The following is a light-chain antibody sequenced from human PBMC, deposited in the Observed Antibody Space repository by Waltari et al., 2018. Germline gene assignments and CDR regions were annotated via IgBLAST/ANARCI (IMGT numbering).Light chain of an antibody. CDR3: QSYDSTQSGWV. CDR2: GNR. Sequence: QSVLTQPSSVSGAPGQRVTISCTGSSSNIGADYDVNWYQQLPGTPPKPLIYGNRNRPSGVPDRVSGSTSGTSASLAITGLLPEDEAHYYCQSYDSTQSGWVFGGGTKLTVL. CDR1: SSNIGADYD. V-gene: IGLV1-40*01. J-gene: IGLJ3*02.